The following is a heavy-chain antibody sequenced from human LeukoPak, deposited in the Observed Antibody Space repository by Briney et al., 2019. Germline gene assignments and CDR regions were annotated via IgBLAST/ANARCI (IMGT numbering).Heavy chain of an antibody. J-gene: IGHJ4*02. CDR2: ISWNSGSI. CDR1: GFTFDDYA. Sequence: GGSLRLSCAASGFTFDDYAMHWVRQAPGKGLEWVSGISWNSGSIGYVDSVKGRFTISRDNAKNSLYLQMNSLRVEDTAVYYCARDSKSPVWGQGTVVTVSS. V-gene: IGHV3-9*01. CDR3: ARDSKSPV.